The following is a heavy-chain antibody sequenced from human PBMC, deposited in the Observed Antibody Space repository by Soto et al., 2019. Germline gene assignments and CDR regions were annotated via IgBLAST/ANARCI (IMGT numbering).Heavy chain of an antibody. CDR2: IYYSGST. J-gene: IGHJ4*02. CDR3: AREGNLGRWLQPPDF. V-gene: IGHV4-59*01. D-gene: IGHD5-12*01. CDR1: GGSISSYY. Sequence: SETLSLTCTVSGGSISSYYWSWIRQPPGKGLEWIGYIYYSGSTNYNPSLKSRVTISVDTSKNQFSLKLSSVTAADTAKYFCAREGNLGRWLQPPDFWGQGTLVTLSS.